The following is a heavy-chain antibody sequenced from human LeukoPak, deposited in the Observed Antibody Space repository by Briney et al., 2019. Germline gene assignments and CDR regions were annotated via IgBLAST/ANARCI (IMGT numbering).Heavy chain of an antibody. CDR1: GFTFSHDW. V-gene: IGHV3-11*01. CDR3: AKLWLADLPEY. Sequence: PGGSLRLSCAASGFTFSHDWMSWVRQAPGKGLEWVSYISSSGSTIYYADSVKGRFTISRDNAKNTLYLQMNSLRGEDTAVYYCAKLWLADLPEYWGQGTLVTVSS. CDR2: ISSSGSTI. J-gene: IGHJ4*02. D-gene: IGHD6-19*01.